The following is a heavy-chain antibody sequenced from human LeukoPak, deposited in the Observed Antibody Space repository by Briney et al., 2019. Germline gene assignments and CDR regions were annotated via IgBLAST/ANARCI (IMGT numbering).Heavy chain of an antibody. V-gene: IGHV3-30*03. CDR1: GFTFSSYG. CDR2: ISYDGSNK. J-gene: IGHJ2*01. CDR3: ARDAYYYGSEEAKGADWYFDL. D-gene: IGHD3-10*01. Sequence: GRSLRLSCAASGFTFSSYGMHWVRQAPGKGLEWVAVISYDGSNKYYADSVKGRFTISRDNSKNTLYLQMNSLRAEDTAVYYCARDAYYYGSEEAKGADWYFDLWGRGTLVTVSS.